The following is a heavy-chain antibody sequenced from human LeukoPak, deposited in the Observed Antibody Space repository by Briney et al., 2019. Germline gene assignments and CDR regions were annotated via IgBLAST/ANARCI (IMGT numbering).Heavy chain of an antibody. V-gene: IGHV3-20*04. Sequence: SGGSLRLSCTVSGFTVSSNSMSWVRQAPGKGLEWVSGINWNGGSTGYADSVKGRFTISRDNAKNSLYLQMNSLRAEDTALYYCARVEGFGELSNLRLDVGQFDAFDIWGQGTMVTVSS. CDR2: INWNGGST. J-gene: IGHJ3*02. CDR3: ARVEGFGELSNLRLDVGQFDAFDI. CDR1: GFTVSSNS. D-gene: IGHD3-10*01.